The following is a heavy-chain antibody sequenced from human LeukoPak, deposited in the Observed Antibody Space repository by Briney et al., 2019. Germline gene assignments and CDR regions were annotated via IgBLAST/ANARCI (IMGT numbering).Heavy chain of an antibody. CDR3: ARHVDGFNNIDAFDI. J-gene: IGHJ3*02. D-gene: IGHD1-14*01. CDR1: GGSISTHY. Sequence: SSETLSLTCSVSGGSISTHYWSWIRQPPGKGLEWIGYIYYGGSTNYNPSLKSRVTISVDTSKNQFSLKLRSVTAADTAVYHCARHVDGFNNIDAFDIWGQGTMVTVSS. CDR2: IYYGGST. V-gene: IGHV4-59*08.